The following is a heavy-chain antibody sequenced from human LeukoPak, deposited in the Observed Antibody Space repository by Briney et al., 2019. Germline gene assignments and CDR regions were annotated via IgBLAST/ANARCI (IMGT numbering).Heavy chain of an antibody. CDR2: IYYSRST. V-gene: IGHV4-39*01. J-gene: IGHJ1*01. D-gene: IGHD3-22*01. CDR3: ARHSKYYYDSSGSYVGYFQH. CDR1: GGSISSTGYY. Sequence: SETLSLTCTVPGGSISSTGYYWGWIRQPPGKGLEWIGSIYYSRSTYCNPSLKSRVTISVDTSKNQFSLKLSSVTAADTAVYYCARHSKYYYDSSGSYVGYFQHWGQGTLVTVSS.